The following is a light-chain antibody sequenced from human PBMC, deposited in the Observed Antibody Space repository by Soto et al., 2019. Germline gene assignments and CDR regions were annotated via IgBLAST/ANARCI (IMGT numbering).Light chain of an antibody. CDR3: ETWDSNVWV. CDR2: LEGSGSY. J-gene: IGLJ3*02. V-gene: IGLV4-60*02. CDR1: SGHSSYI. Sequence: QLVLTQSSSASASLGSSVTLTCTLSSGHSSYIIAWHQQQPGKAPRYLMKLEGSGSYNKGSGVPDRFSGSSSGADRYLTISNLQFEDEADYYCETWDSNVWVFGGGTKLTVL.